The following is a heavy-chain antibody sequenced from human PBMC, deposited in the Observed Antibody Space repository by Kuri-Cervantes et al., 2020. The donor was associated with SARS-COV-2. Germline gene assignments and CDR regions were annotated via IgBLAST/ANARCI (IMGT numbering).Heavy chain of an antibody. CDR3: AVEYSSSSGHQGDDY. V-gene: IGHV1-2*02. J-gene: IGHJ4*02. CDR2: INPNSGGT. D-gene: IGHD6-6*01. Sequence: GGSLRLSCKASGYTFTGYYMHWVRQAPGQGLEWMGWINPNSGGTNYAQKLQGRVTMTRDTSISTAYMELSRLRSDDTAVYYCAVEYSSSSGHQGDDYWGQGTLVTVSS. CDR1: GYTFTGYY.